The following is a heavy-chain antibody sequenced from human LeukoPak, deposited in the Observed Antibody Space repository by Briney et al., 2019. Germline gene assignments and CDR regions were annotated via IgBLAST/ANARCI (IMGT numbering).Heavy chain of an antibody. D-gene: IGHD5-18*01. J-gene: IGHJ4*01. Sequence: PSETLSLTCTVSGDSISSYYWSWIRQPPGKGLEWIGYIYYSGSTNYNPSLKSRVTISVDTSKNQFSLKLNSVTAADTAVYYRARGDARGYSYGHFHFDHWGHGTLVTVSS. CDR2: IYYSGST. V-gene: IGHV4-59*01. CDR1: GDSISSYY. CDR3: ARGDARGYSYGHFHFDH.